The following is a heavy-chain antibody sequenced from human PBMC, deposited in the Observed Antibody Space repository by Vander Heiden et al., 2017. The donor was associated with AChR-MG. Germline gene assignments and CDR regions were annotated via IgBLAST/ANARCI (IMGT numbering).Heavy chain of an antibody. V-gene: IGHV7-4-1*02. CDR3: TRTSRSDY. CDR2: INTDTGNP. J-gene: IGHJ4*02. CDR1: GYTFTSYT. Sequence: QVQLVQSGSELWKPGASVKVCCKASGYTFTSYTLNWVRLAPGQGLEWMGWINTDTGNPTYAQCFTGRFVFSLDSSVSAAHLQISSLKAEDTAVYYCTRTSRSDYWGQGTLVTVSS. D-gene: IGHD3-3*01.